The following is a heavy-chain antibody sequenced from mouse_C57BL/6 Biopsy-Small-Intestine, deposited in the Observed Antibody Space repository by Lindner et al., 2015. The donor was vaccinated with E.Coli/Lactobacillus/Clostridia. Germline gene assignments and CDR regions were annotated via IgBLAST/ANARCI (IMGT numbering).Heavy chain of an antibody. D-gene: IGHD2-10*01. CDR2: INPNNGGS. J-gene: IGHJ3*01. V-gene: IGHV1-53*01. Sequence: VQLQESGTELVKPGASVKLSCKASGYTFTTYWMHWVKQRPGQGLEWIGNINPNNGGSNYNEKFKSKATLTVDKSSSTAYIQLSSLTSEDSAVYYCTRGAYYGNYWFAYWGQGTLVTVSA. CDR1: GYTFTTYW. CDR3: TRGAYYGNYWFAY.